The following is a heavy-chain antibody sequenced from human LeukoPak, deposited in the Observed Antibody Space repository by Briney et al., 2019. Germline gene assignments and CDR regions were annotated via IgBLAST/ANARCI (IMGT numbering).Heavy chain of an antibody. Sequence: SETLSLACTVSGGSISSSSYYWGWIRQPPGKGLEWIGSIYYSGSTYYNPSLKSRVTISVDTSKNQFSLKLSSVTAADTAVYYCARHRRITMVRGVYDYWGQGTLVTVSS. D-gene: IGHD3-10*01. J-gene: IGHJ4*02. V-gene: IGHV4-39*01. CDR1: GGSISSSSYY. CDR2: IYYSGST. CDR3: ARHRRITMVRGVYDY.